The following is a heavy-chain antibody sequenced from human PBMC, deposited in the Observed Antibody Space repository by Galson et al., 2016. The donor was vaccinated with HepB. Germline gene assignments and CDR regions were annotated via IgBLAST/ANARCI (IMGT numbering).Heavy chain of an antibody. CDR2: VYSGGST. CDR1: GFTVINNY. CDR3: ASTYPGGY. V-gene: IGHV3-66*01. Sequence: SLRLSCAASGFTVINNYMTWFRQAPGKGLEWVSLVYSGGSTYYADSVEGRFTISRDNSKNTLYLQMNSLRAEDTAVYYCASTYPGGYWGQGTLVTVSS. J-gene: IGHJ4*02.